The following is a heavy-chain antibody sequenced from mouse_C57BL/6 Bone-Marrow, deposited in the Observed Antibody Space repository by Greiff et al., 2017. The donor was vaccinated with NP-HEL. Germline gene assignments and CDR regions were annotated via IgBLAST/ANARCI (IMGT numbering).Heavy chain of an antibody. V-gene: IGHV1-80*01. D-gene: IGHD2-3*01. Sequence: QVQLQQSGAELVKPGASVKISCKASGYAFSSYWMNWVKQRPGKGLEWIGQIYPGDGDTNYNGKFKGKATLTADKSSSTAYMQLSSLTSEDSAVYFCARGPYDGYLFAYWGQGTLVTVSA. CDR2: IYPGDGDT. CDR1: GYAFSSYW. J-gene: IGHJ3*01. CDR3: ARGPYDGYLFAY.